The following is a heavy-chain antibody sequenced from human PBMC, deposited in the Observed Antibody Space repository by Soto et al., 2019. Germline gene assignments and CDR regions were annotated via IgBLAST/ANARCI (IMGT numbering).Heavy chain of an antibody. Sequence: SETLSLTCTVSGGSISSYYWSWIRQPPGKGLEWIGYIYYSGSTNYNPSLKSRVTISVDTSKNQFSLKLSSVTAADTAVYYCASNTLRRQQFWSGPFPRHWYFDLWGRGTLVTVSS. CDR1: GGSISSYY. V-gene: IGHV4-59*08. J-gene: IGHJ2*01. D-gene: IGHD3-3*01. CDR3: ASNTLRRQQFWSGPFPRHWYFDL. CDR2: IYYSGST.